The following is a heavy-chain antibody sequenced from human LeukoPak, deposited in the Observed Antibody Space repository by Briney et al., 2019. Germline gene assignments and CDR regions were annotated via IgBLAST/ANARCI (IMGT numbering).Heavy chain of an antibody. D-gene: IGHD3-10*01. Sequence: PSETLSLTCTVSGYSISSGYYWGWIRQPPGKGLEWIGSIYHSGSTYYNPSLKSRVTISVDTSKNQFSLKLSSVTAADTAVYYCARDPRWAYGSGSYLDYWGQGTLVTVSS. J-gene: IGHJ4*02. CDR2: IYHSGST. V-gene: IGHV4-38-2*02. CDR3: ARDPRWAYGSGSYLDY. CDR1: GYSISSGYY.